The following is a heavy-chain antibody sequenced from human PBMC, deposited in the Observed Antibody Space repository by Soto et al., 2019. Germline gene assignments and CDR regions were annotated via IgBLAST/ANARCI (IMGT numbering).Heavy chain of an antibody. Sequence: GGSLRLSCAASGFTFSSYGMHWVRQAPGKGLEWVAVIWYDGSNKYYADSVKGRFTISRDNSKNTLYLQMNSLRAEDTAVYYCARDHDYYDSSGYSTSPKFDYWGQGTLVTVSS. D-gene: IGHD3-22*01. CDR1: GFTFSSYG. V-gene: IGHV3-33*01. CDR2: IWYDGSNK. J-gene: IGHJ4*02. CDR3: ARDHDYYDSSGYSTSPKFDY.